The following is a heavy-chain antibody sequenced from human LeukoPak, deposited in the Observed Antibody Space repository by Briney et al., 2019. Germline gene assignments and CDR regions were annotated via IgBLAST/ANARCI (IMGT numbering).Heavy chain of an antibody. Sequence: ASVKVSCKASGYTFTGYYMHWVRQAPGQGLEWMGWINPNSGGTNYAQKFQGRVTMTRDTSISTAYMELSRLRSDDTAVYYCARGSVGPAYYYYMDVWGKGTTVTVSS. D-gene: IGHD2-2*01. V-gene: IGHV1-2*02. CDR2: INPNSGGT. J-gene: IGHJ6*03. CDR1: GYTFTGYY. CDR3: ARGSVGPAYYYYMDV.